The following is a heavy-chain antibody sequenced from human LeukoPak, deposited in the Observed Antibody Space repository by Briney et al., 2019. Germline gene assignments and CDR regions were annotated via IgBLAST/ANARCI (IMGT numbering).Heavy chain of an antibody. V-gene: IGHV4-39*01. D-gene: IGHD5-18*01. CDR3: ASWMDVDTAFDY. CDR2: IYYSGST. J-gene: IGHJ4*02. Sequence: KPSETLSLTCTVSGGSISSSSYYWGWTRQPPGKGLEWIGSIYYSGSTYYNPSLKSRVTISVDTSKNQFSLKLSSVTAADTAVYYCASWMDVDTAFDYWGQGTLVTVSS. CDR1: GGSISSSSYY.